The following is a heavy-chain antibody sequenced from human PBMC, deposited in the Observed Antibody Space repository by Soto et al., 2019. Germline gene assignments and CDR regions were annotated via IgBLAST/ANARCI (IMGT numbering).Heavy chain of an antibody. Sequence: SETLSLTCTVSGGSISSGDYYWSWIRQPPGKGLEWIGYIYYSGSTYYNPSLKSRVTISVDRSKNQFSLKLSSVTAADTAVYYCARVYVAVAENWFDPWGQGTLVTVSS. J-gene: IGHJ5*02. V-gene: IGHV4-30-4*02. D-gene: IGHD6-19*01. CDR2: IYYSGST. CDR1: GGSISSGDYY. CDR3: ARVYVAVAENWFDP.